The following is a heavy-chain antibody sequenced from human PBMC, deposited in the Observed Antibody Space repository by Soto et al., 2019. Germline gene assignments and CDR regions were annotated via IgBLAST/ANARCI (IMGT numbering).Heavy chain of an antibody. CDR2: ISGSGGST. D-gene: IGHD6-13*01. CDR3: AKERRGIAAAGAED. Sequence: EVQLLESGGGLLQPGGSLRLSCAASGFTFSTYAMSWVRQAPGKGLEWVSGISGSGGSTYYAESVKGRFTISRDNSKNKLYLQMSSLRAADTALYYCAKERRGIAAAGAEDWGQGTLVTVSS. J-gene: IGHJ4*02. CDR1: GFTFSTYA. V-gene: IGHV3-23*01.